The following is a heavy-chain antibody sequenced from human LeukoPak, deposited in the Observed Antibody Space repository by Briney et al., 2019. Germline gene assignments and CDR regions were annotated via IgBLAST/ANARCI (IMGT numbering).Heavy chain of an antibody. J-gene: IGHJ6*02. Sequence: GGSLRLSCAASGFTLSSYAMSWVRQAPGKGLEWVSAISGSGGSTYYADSVKGRFTISRDNSKNTLYLQMNSLRAEDTAVYYCAKRKSIAAAGYYYYYGMDVWGQGTTVTVSS. CDR2: ISGSGGST. D-gene: IGHD6-13*01. V-gene: IGHV3-23*01. CDR1: GFTLSSYA. CDR3: AKRKSIAAAGYYYYYGMDV.